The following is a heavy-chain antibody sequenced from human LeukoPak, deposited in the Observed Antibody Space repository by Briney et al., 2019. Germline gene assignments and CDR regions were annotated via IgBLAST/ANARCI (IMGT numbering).Heavy chain of an antibody. J-gene: IGHJ4*02. CDR3: ARGHPNDY. V-gene: IGHV3-48*01. CDR1: GFTFSSYS. CDR2: ISSSSNSAK. Sequence: PGGSLRLSCAASGFTFSSYSMNWVRQAPGKGLEWVSYISSSSNSAKYYADSVKGRFTVSRDNAKNSLYLQMNSLRAEDTAVYYCARGHPNDYWGQGTLVTVSS.